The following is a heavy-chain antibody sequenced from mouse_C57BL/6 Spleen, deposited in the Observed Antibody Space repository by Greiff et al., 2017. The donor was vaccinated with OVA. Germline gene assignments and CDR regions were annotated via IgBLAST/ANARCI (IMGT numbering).Heavy chain of an antibody. J-gene: IGHJ2*01. V-gene: IGHV3-6*01. CDR3: ARDGYYYFDY. CDR1: GYSITSGYY. CDR2: ISYDGSN. Sequence: EVKLVESGPGLVKPSQSLSLTCSVTGYSITSGYYWNWIRQFPGNQLEWMGYISYDGSNNYNPSLENRISITRDTSKNQFFLKLNSVTTEDTATYYCARDGYYYFDYWGQGTTLTVSS. D-gene: IGHD2-3*01.